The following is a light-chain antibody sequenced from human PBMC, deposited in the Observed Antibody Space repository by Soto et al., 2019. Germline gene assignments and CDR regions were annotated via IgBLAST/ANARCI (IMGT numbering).Light chain of an antibody. CDR1: QSVSSY. V-gene: IGKV3-11*01. CDR3: QQRSNWFIT. J-gene: IGKJ5*01. Sequence: ELVVTQSPATLSVSSWERVTLSCRASQSVSSYLAWYQQKPGQAPRLLIYDASNRATGITARFSGSGSGTDFTLTISSLEPEDFAVYYCQQRSNWFITFGQGTRLEI. CDR2: DAS.